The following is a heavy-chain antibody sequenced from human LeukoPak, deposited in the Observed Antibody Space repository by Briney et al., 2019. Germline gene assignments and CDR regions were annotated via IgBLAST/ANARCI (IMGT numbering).Heavy chain of an antibody. CDR3: ARGGMGGSYSF. CDR2: MNPNSGNT. D-gene: IGHD1-26*01. Sequence: ASVKVSCKASGYTFSSYAIHWVRQAPGQRLEWMGWMNPNSGNTGYAQKFQGRVTITRNTSISTAYMELSSLRSEDTAVYYCARGGMGGSYSFWGQGTLVTVSS. V-gene: IGHV1-8*01. J-gene: IGHJ4*02. CDR1: GYTFSSYA.